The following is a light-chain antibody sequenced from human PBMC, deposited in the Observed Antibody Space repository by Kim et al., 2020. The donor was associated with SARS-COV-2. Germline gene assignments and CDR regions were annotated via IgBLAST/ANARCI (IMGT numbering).Light chain of an antibody. J-gene: IGLJ3*02. CDR1: NIGSKS. V-gene: IGLV3-21*04. CDR3: QVWDSSSDHWV. Sequence: APGKTDMITCGGNNIGSKSVLWYQQRPGQAPVLVIYYNSDRPSGIPERFSGSNSGNTATLTISRVEAGDEADYYCQVWDSSSDHWVFGGGTQLTVL. CDR2: YNS.